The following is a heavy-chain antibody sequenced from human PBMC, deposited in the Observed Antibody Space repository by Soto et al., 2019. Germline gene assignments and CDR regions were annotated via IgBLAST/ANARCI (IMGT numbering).Heavy chain of an antibody. Sequence: EVRLEESGGALVQPGRSLRLSCAASGFTFDDYAMYWVRQVQGKGLEWVSSISWNSGNIGYADSVKGRFTTSRDNAENSLYLQMNSLRPEDTSLYYCVRSKGGYSYGTPFDYWGQGTLVTVSS. CDR2: ISWNSGNI. J-gene: IGHJ4*02. V-gene: IGHV3-9*01. CDR1: GFTFDDYA. CDR3: VRSKGGYSYGTPFDY. D-gene: IGHD5-18*01.